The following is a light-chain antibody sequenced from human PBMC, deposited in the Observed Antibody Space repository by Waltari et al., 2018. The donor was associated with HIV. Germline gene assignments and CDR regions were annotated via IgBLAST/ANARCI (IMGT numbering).Light chain of an antibody. J-gene: IGLJ3*02. Sequence: SVLTQPPSASGSPGRRVTVSCSGSNSTIGPSTGNWYRQPPGTTPQRLIHSNEQRPSGVPDRFSGSKSGTSASLAISGLQSEDEADYYCAAWDDTLNGWVFGGGTKLTVL. CDR2: SNE. CDR1: NSTIGPST. CDR3: AAWDDTLNGWV. V-gene: IGLV1-44*01.